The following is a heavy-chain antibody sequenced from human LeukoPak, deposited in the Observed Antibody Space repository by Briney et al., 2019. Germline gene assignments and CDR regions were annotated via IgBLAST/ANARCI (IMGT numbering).Heavy chain of an antibody. CDR1: GGSISSSSYY. CDR2: IYYSGST. CDR3: ARVPAAHYGMDV. J-gene: IGHJ6*02. D-gene: IGHD2-2*01. Sequence: SETLSLTCTVSGGSISSSSYYWGWIRRPPGKGLEWIGSIYYSGSTYYNPSLKSRVTISVDTSKNQFSLKLSSVTAADTAVYYCARVPAAHYGMDVWGQGTTVTVSS. V-gene: IGHV4-39*07.